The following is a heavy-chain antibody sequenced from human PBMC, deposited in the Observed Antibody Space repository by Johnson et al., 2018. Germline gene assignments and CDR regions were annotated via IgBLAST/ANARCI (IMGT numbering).Heavy chain of an antibody. CDR3: GKGTVAAAYYYYYYMDV. CDR2: ISGSGGST. Sequence: VQLVESGGGFVQPGGSLRLSCAASGFTFSSYAMSWVRQAPGTGLEWVSAISGSGGSTYYADSMKGRFTISRDNSKNTLNLQMNSRRAEDTAAYYCGKGTVAAAYYYYYYMDVWGKGTTVTVSS. V-gene: IGHV3-23*04. CDR1: GFTFSSYA. D-gene: IGHD6-13*01. J-gene: IGHJ6*03.